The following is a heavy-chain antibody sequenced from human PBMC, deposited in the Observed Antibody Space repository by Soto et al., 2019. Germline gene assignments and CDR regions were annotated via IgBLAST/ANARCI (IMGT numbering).Heavy chain of an antibody. CDR1: EFTFRSYW. CDR2: ISGDGSST. V-gene: IGHV3-74*01. CDR3: ASSLPGTYGAFDL. J-gene: IGHJ3*01. Sequence: EVQLVDSGGGLVQPGGSLRLSCAASEFTFRSYWMHWVRQSPGKGLVWVSRISGDGSSTTYANSVRGRFTISRDNEKNTVYLQMDSLRAEDTAVYYCASSLPGTYGAFDLWGQGTTVTVSS. D-gene: IGHD1-7*01.